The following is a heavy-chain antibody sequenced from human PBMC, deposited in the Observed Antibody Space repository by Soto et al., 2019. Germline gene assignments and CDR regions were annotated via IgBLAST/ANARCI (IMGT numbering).Heavy chain of an antibody. Sequence: SQTLSLTCAISGDSVSSNSAGWNWIRQTPSRGLEWLGRTYYRSKWYFNYAVSEESRITINPDTSKNQFSLQLSSVTPDDTAVYYCARGSWDDVSGHYYMDVWGKGTTVTVSS. CDR1: GDSVSSNSAG. J-gene: IGHJ6*03. CDR2: TYYRSKWYF. V-gene: IGHV6-1*01. CDR3: ARGSWDDVSGHYYMDV. D-gene: IGHD1-1*01.